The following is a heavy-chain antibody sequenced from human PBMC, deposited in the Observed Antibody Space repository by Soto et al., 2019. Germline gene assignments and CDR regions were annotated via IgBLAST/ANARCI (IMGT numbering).Heavy chain of an antibody. CDR2: INHSGST. J-gene: IGHJ4*02. CDR1: GGSFSGYY. CDR3: ARGITGTTSTFDY. D-gene: IGHD1-7*01. Sequence: QVQLQQWGAGLLKPSETLSLTCAVYGGSFSGYYWSGIRQPPGKGLGWIGEINHSGSTNYNPSLKSRVTISVDTSKNQFSLKLSSVTAADTAVYYCARGITGTTSTFDYWGQGTLVTVSS. V-gene: IGHV4-34*01.